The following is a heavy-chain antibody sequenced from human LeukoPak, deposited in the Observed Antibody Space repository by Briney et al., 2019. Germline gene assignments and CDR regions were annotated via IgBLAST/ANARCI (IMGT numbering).Heavy chain of an antibody. CDR3: ARAQDTVRVKSYYYCYGMDV. V-gene: IGHV4-59*01. J-gene: IGHJ6*02. CDR2: ISYSGST. CDR1: GGSMISVY. D-gene: IGHD5-18*01. Sequence: SQTPSLTRTVFGGSMISVYWSSIQPRPQERLEWIGDISYSGSTNYNPSLKSRVTISVDTSKNQFSLKLSSVTAADTAVYYCARAQDTVRVKSYYYCYGMDVWCQGTTVTVSS.